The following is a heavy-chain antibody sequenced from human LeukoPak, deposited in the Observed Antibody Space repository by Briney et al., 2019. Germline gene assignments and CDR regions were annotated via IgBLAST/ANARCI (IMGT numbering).Heavy chain of an antibody. V-gene: IGHV1-8*01. CDR1: GYTLTSYD. J-gene: IGHJ4*02. CDR2: MNPNSGNT. D-gene: IGHD3-3*01. Sequence: ASVKVSCQASGYTLTSYDINWVRQATGQGLEWMGWMNPNSGNTGYAQKFQGRVTMTRNNSISTAYMELSSLRSEDTAVYYCARGRLRFLKYWGQGTLVTVSS. CDR3: ARGRLRFLKY.